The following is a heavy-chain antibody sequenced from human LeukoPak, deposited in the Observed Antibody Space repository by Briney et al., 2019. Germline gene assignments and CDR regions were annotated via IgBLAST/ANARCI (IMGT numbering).Heavy chain of an antibody. Sequence: PGGSLRLSCAASGFTFSSYAMSWVRKAPGKGLEWVSAIIGSGGSTYYADSVKGRFTISRDNSKNTLYLQMNSLRAEDTAVYYCAKTGNYRDYYYYYYMDVWGKGSTVAVSS. J-gene: IGHJ6*03. CDR3: AKTGNYRDYYYYYYMDV. V-gene: IGHV3-23*01. CDR1: GFTFSSYA. D-gene: IGHD4-11*01. CDR2: IIGSGGST.